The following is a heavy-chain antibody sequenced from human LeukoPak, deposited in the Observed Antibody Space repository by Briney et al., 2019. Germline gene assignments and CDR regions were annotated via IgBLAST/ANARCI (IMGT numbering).Heavy chain of an antibody. Sequence: SETLSLTCTVSGYSISSGYYWGWIRQPPGQGLEWIGSMYHTGRTYYNQSLKSRVTISVDTSKNQFSLKMSSVTAADTAMYYCARGWTFKTPLGRVAGTSSRRGRYFDHWGQGTLVTVSS. CDR2: MYHTGRT. J-gene: IGHJ4*01. CDR1: GYSISSGYY. CDR3: ARGWTFKTPLGRVAGTSSRRGRYFDH. D-gene: IGHD6-19*01. V-gene: IGHV4-38-2*02.